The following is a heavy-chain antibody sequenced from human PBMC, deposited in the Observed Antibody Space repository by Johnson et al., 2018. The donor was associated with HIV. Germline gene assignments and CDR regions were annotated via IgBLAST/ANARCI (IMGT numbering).Heavy chain of an antibody. CDR1: GFNFSSYA. Sequence: QPPLVESGGGEVQPGGSPRLSCAASGFNFSSYAMHWVRHAPVTGLEWVAVISYDGRNKYYADSVKGRFTISRDNSKNTLYLQMNSLKTEDTAVYYCTTEAPTLLRAFDIWGQGTMVTVSS. J-gene: IGHJ3*02. CDR3: TTEAPTLLRAFDI. V-gene: IGHV3-30-3*01. CDR2: ISYDGRNK.